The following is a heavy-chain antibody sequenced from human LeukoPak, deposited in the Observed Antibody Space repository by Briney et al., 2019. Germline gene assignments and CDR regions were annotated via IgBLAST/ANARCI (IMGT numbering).Heavy chain of an antibody. V-gene: IGHV3-48*01. CDR1: GFTFSSFS. Sequence: GGSLRLSCAASGFTFSSFSMNWVRQAPGKGLEWVSYISSTSSTIYYADSVKGRFTISRDNSKNTLYLQMNSLRVEDTAVYYCTRDAGGGDCYSCPNWFDPWGQGTLVTVSS. CDR2: ISSTSSTI. J-gene: IGHJ5*02. CDR3: TRDAGGGDCYSCPNWFDP. D-gene: IGHD2-21*02.